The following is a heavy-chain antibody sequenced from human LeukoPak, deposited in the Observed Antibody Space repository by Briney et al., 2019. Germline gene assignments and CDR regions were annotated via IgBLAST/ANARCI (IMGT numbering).Heavy chain of an antibody. J-gene: IGHJ6*02. V-gene: IGHV3-48*01. D-gene: IGHD1-1*01. CDR3: ARGGYAYGMDV. Sequence: GGSLRLSCAASGFTFSSYSMTWVRQAPGKGLEWVSYISSSSTIYYADSVKGRFTISRDNAKNSLYLQMNSLRAEDTAVYYCARGGYAYGMDVWGQGTTVTVSS. CDR2: ISSSSTI. CDR1: GFTFSSYS.